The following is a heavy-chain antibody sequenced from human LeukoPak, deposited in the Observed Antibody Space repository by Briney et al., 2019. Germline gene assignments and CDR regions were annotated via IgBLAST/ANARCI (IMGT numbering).Heavy chain of an antibody. CDR2: INHSGST. CDR3: ARVAAAGLY. Sequence: SETPSLTCAVYGGSFSGYYWSWIRQPPGKGLEWIGEINHSGSTNYNPSLKSRVTISVDTSKNHFSLKLSSVTAADTAVYYCARVAAAGLYWGQGTLVTVSS. V-gene: IGHV4-34*01. J-gene: IGHJ4*02. CDR1: GGSFSGYY. D-gene: IGHD6-13*01.